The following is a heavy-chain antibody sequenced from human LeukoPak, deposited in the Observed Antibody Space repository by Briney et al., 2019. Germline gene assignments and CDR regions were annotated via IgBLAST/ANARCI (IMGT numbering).Heavy chain of an antibody. Sequence: GGSLRLSCAASGFIFSSYTMNWVRQAPGKGLEWVSSITSGSTYIYYADSVKGRFTISRDNAKNSLYLQMNSLRAEDTAVYYCARVRGYSYGPNDYWGQGTLATVSS. CDR2: ITSGSTYI. J-gene: IGHJ4*02. CDR1: GFIFSSYT. V-gene: IGHV3-21*06. D-gene: IGHD5-18*01. CDR3: ARVRGYSYGPNDY.